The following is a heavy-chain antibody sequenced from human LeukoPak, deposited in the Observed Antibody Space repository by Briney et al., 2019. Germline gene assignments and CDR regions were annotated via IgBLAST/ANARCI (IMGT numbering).Heavy chain of an antibody. CDR1: GYSISSGYY. V-gene: IGHV4-38-2*02. CDR2: IYHSGST. CDR3: ARGGIAVAGNFDY. D-gene: IGHD6-19*01. J-gene: IGHJ4*02. Sequence: SETLSLTCTVSGYSISSGYYWSWIRQPPGKGLERIGSIYHSGSTYYNPSLKSRVTISVHTSKNQFSLKLSSVTAADTAVYYCARGGIAVAGNFDYWGQGTLVTVSS.